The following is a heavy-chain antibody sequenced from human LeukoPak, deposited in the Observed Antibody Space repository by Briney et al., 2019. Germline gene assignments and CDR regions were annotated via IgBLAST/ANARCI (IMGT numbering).Heavy chain of an antibody. D-gene: IGHD3-16*02. CDR3: ARDLLGYNYHYMDV. J-gene: IGHJ6*03. CDR1: GFIFRDYY. CDR2: ISPVGSTI. Sequence: GGSLRLSCTTSGFIFRDYYMIWIRQAPGRGLECFSYISPVGSTIYYADSVKGRFTISRDNAKNSLYLQMSSMRAEDTAIYYCARDLLGYNYHYMDVWGKGTTVTVSS. V-gene: IGHV3-11*04.